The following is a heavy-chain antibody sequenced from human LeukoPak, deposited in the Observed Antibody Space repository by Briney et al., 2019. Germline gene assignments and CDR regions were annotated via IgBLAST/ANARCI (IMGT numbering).Heavy chain of an antibody. J-gene: IGHJ5*02. CDR1: GGSNSSGSYY. CDR2: IYTSGST. D-gene: IGHD3-3*01. V-gene: IGHV4-61*02. Sequence: SGTLSLTCTVSGGSNSSGSYYWSWIRQPAGKGLEWIGRIYTSGSTNYNPSLKSRVTISVDTSKNQFSLKLSSVTAADTAVYYCAREVDFLEWHTNWFDPWGQGTLVTVSS. CDR3: AREVDFLEWHTNWFDP.